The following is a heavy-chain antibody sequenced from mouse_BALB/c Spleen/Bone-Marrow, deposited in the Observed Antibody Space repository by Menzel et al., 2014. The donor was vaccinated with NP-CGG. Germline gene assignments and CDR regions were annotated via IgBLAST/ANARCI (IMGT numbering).Heavy chain of an antibody. D-gene: IGHD1-1*01. J-gene: IGHJ1*01. CDR1: GFTLSDYY. V-gene: IGHV5-4*02. Sequence: EVMLVESGGGLVKPGGSLKLSCAASGFTLSDYYMYWVRQTPEKRLEWVATISDGGSYTYYPDSVKGRFTISRDNAKNHLYLQMGSLRSEDAVMYYCARFYYYGSGYFDVWGAGTAVTVSS. CDR3: ARFYYYGSGYFDV. CDR2: ISDGGSYT.